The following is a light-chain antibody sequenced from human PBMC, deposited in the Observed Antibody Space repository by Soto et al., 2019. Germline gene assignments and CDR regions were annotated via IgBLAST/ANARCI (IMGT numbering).Light chain of an antibody. CDR2: EVT. CDR3: SSYSGNDHFV. J-gene: IGLJ2*01. Sequence: QSVLTQPPSASGSPGQSVTISCTGTSSDVGGYDYVSWYQQYPGKAPKLILYEVTKRPSGVPHRFSGSKSGNTASLTVSGLQAEDEADYYCSSYSGNDHFVFGGGTQLTVL. CDR1: SSDVGGYDY. V-gene: IGLV2-8*01.